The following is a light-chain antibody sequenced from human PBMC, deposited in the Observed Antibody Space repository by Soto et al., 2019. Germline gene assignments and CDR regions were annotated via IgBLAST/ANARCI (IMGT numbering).Light chain of an antibody. Sequence: DIQMTQSPSTLSASVGDRVTITCRASQSISRWLAWYQRKPGKAPNLLIYNASSLDSGVPSRFSGKGSGTDFALTISSRQRDDFATAYCQQYNSYSAFGQGNKVEIK. J-gene: IGKJ1*01. V-gene: IGKV1-5*03. CDR2: NAS. CDR1: QSISRW. CDR3: QQYNSYSA.